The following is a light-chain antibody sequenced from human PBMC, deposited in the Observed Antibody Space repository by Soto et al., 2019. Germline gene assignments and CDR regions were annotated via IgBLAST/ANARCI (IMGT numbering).Light chain of an antibody. CDR1: ATDVGAYNY. CDR2: AVT. J-gene: IGLJ1*01. CDR3: SSFAGSNNFPYV. V-gene: IGLV2-14*01. Sequence: QSVLTPPASVSGSPGQSIPISCTGTATDVGAYNYVSWYQQHPGRAPKLIIYAVTDRPSGVADRFSGSKSGDTASLTISGLQAEDEAHYYCSSFAGSNNFPYVFGTGTKLTVL.